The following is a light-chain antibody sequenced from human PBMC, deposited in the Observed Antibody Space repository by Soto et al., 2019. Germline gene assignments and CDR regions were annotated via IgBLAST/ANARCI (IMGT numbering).Light chain of an antibody. CDR1: SSDVGGYNY. V-gene: IGLV2-14*01. J-gene: IGLJ1*01. CDR3: SSYTSSSTSPYV. CDR2: DVS. Sequence: QSALTQPASVSGSPGQAITISCTGTSSDVGGYNYVSWYQQHPGKAPKRMIYDVSNRPSGVSNRVSGSKSGNTASLTISGVQAEDEADYYCSSYTSSSTSPYVFGTGTKVTVL.